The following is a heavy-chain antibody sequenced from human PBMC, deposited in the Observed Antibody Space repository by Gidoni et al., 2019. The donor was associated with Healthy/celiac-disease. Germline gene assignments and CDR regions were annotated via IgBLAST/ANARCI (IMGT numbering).Heavy chain of an antibody. Sequence: EVQLVESGGGLVKPGGSLRLSCAASGFTFSSYSMNWVRQAPGKGLEWVSSISSSSSYIYYADSVKGRFTISRDNAKNSLYLQMNSLRAEDTAVYYCASVGVVVVPAAISKLSGMDVWGQGTTVTVSS. CDR1: GFTFSSYS. CDR3: ASVGVVVVPAAISKLSGMDV. J-gene: IGHJ6*02. V-gene: IGHV3-21*01. CDR2: ISSSSSYI. D-gene: IGHD2-2*01.